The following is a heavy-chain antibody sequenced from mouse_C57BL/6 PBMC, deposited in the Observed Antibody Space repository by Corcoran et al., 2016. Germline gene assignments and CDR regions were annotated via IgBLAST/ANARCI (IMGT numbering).Heavy chain of an antibody. V-gene: IGHV3-6*01. Sequence: DVQLQESGPGLVKPSQSLSLTCSVTGYSITSGYYWNWIRQFPGNKLEWMGYISYDGSNNYNPSLKNRIYITRDTSKNQFFLKLNSVTTEDTATYYGAREGDGSSYDWYFDVWGTGTTVTVSS. J-gene: IGHJ1*03. CDR1: GYSITSGYY. CDR3: AREGDGSSYDWYFDV. CDR2: ISYDGSN. D-gene: IGHD1-1*01.